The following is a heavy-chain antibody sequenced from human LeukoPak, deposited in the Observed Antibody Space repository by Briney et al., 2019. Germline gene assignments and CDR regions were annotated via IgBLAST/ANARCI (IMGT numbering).Heavy chain of an antibody. J-gene: IGHJ4*02. V-gene: IGHV4-4*07. CDR3: ARAPPHCSSTSCYDYFDY. CDR1: GGSISSYY. Sequence: SETLSLTCTVSGGSISSYYWSWIRQPPGKGLEWIGRIFTSGSTNYNPSLKSRVTMSVDTSKNQFSLKLSSVTAADTAVYYCARAPPHCSSTSCYDYFDYWGQGTLVTVSS. D-gene: IGHD2-2*01. CDR2: IFTSGST.